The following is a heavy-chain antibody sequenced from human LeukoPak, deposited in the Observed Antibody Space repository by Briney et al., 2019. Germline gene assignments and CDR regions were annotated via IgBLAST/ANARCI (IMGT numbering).Heavy chain of an antibody. D-gene: IGHD4-17*01. V-gene: IGHV3-23*01. J-gene: IGHJ2*01. CDR2: IVGSGAST. CDR1: GFTLSSFA. Sequence: QTGGSLRLSCAASGFTLSSFAMSWVRQAPGKGLEWVSAIVGSGASTYYADSVKGRFTISRDNSKNTLHLQMNSLRAEDTAIYHCAKVRVVGDYNWFFDLWGRGTLVTVSS. CDR3: AKVRVVGDYNWFFDL.